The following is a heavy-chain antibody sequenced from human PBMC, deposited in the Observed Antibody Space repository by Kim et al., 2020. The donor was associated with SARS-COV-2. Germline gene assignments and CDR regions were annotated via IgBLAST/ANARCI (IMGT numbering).Heavy chain of an antibody. CDR3: ARDVVPAARNDAFDI. D-gene: IGHD2-2*01. CDR1: GGSISSYY. Sequence: SETLSLTCTVSGGSISSYYWSWIRQPPGKGLEWIGYIYYSGSTNYNPSLKSRVTISVDTSKNQFSLKLSSVTAADTAVYYCARDVVPAARNDAFDIWGQGTMVTVSS. J-gene: IGHJ3*02. V-gene: IGHV4-59*01. CDR2: IYYSGST.